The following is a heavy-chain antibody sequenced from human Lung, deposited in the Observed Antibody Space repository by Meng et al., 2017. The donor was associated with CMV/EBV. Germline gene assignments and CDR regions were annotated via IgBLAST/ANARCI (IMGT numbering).Heavy chain of an antibody. D-gene: IGHD4-17*01. CDR3: ARPFRPGYGDPGFDF. CDR1: GGDFYNFG. V-gene: IGHV1-69*13. J-gene: IGHJ4*02. CDR2: IIPTFGTA. Sequence: SXXVSXKASGGDFYNFGISWIRQAPGQGLQWMGRIIPTFGTAHYARGFQGKITISADGPTTTAFTEISGLTSDDTAVYYCARPFRPGYGDPGFDFWGQGTLVTVSS.